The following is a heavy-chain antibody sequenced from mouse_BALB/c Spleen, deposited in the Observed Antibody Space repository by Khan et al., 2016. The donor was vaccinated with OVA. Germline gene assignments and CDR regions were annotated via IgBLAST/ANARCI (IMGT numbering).Heavy chain of an antibody. J-gene: IGHJ3*01. CDR1: GYTFTGYD. D-gene: IGHD2-4*01. V-gene: IGHV1-85*01. CDR3: ARGSTMMSWFAY. Sequence: QVQLQQSGAELVKPGASVKLSCKASGYTFTGYDINWVRQRPEQGLEGIGRIFPGDGTTKYTETFKGKVTLTTDKSSRQAYMQLIRLTSYDSAVYFCARGSTMMSWFAYWGQGTLVTVSA. CDR2: IFPGDGTT.